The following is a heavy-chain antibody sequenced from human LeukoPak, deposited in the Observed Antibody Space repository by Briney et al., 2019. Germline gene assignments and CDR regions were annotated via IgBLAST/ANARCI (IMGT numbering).Heavy chain of an antibody. V-gene: IGHV4-59*01. CDR1: GGSISSYY. J-gene: IGHJ4*02. CDR2: IYYSGST. D-gene: IGHD3-10*01. Sequence: SETLSLTCTVSGGSISSYYWSWIRQPPGKGLEWLGYIYYSGSTNYNPSLKSRVTISVDTSKNQFSLKLSSVTAADTAVYYCARVPNYYGSGSYYNYYFDYWGQGTLVTVSS. CDR3: ARVPNYYGSGSYYNYYFDY.